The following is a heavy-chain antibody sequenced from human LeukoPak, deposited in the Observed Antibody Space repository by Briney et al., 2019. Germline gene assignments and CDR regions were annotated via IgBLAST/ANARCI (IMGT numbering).Heavy chain of an antibody. J-gene: IGHJ5*02. CDR2: IYNSGTT. CDR3: VRRTDTACFDP. CDR1: GGSITTANYY. Sequence: PSETLSLTCTVSGGSITTANYYWGWIRQPPGKGLEWIGNIYNSGTTYHNPSLKSRVAISVDTSKNQFSLRLSSVTAADTAVYYCVRRTDTACFDPWGKGTLVTVSS. V-gene: IGHV4-39*01.